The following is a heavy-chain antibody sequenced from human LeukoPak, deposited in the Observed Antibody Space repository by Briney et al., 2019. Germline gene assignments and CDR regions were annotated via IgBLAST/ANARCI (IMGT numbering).Heavy chain of an antibody. V-gene: IGHV3-21*01. D-gene: IGHD2-15*01. CDR2: ISSSSSYI. Sequence: GGSLRLSCAASGFTFSSYSMNWVRQAPGKGLEWVSSISSSSSYIYYTDSVKGRFTISRDNAKNSLYLQMNSLRAEDTAVYYCARTRRSGIFDYWGQGTLVTVSS. CDR3: ARTRRSGIFDY. CDR1: GFTFSSYS. J-gene: IGHJ4*02.